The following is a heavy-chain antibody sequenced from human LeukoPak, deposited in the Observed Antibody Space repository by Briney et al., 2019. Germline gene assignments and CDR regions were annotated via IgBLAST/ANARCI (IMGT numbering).Heavy chain of an antibody. CDR3: ASGNYYDSSGYLGY. J-gene: IGHJ4*02. D-gene: IGHD3-22*01. Sequence: SETLSLTCTVSGDSISSYYWSGMRRPAGEGREWIGRIYSSGSTNYNTSLKSRVTMSVDTYKNQFSLKLSSVTAADTAVYYCASGNYYDSSGYLGYWGQGTLVTVSS. V-gene: IGHV4-4*07. CDR2: IYSSGST. CDR1: GDSISSYY.